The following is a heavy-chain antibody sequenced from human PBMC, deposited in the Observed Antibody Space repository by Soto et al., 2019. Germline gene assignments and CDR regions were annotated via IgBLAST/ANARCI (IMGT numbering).Heavy chain of an antibody. V-gene: IGHV4-31*03. CDR3: ARARSDYGSGSDKIGIWFDP. CDR1: GGSISSSSYY. D-gene: IGHD3-10*01. Sequence: PSETLSLTCTVSGGSISSSSYYWSWIRQHPGKGLEWIGYIYYSGSTYYNPSPTSRVTISVDTSKNQFSLKLSSVTAADTAVYYCARARSDYGSGSDKIGIWFDPWGQGTLVTVSS. J-gene: IGHJ5*02. CDR2: IYYSGST.